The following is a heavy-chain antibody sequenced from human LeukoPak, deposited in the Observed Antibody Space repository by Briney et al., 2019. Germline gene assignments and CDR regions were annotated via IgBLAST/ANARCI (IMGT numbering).Heavy chain of an antibody. CDR1: GYTFTSYG. V-gene: IGHV1-18*01. Sequence: ASVKVSXKASGYTFTSYGISWVRQAPGQGLEWMGWICAYNGNTNYAQKLQGRVTMTTDTSTSTAYMELRSLRSDDTAVYYCARDVLHDYYYDSSVGQRDYWGQGTLVTVSS. CDR3: ARDVLHDYYYDSSVGQRDY. CDR2: ICAYNGNT. J-gene: IGHJ4*02. D-gene: IGHD3-22*01.